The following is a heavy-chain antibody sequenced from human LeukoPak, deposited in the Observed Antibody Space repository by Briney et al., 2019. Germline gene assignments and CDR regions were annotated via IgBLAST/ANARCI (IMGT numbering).Heavy chain of an antibody. CDR1: GFTFSSYE. CDR3: ARGFGGYDIIDY. D-gene: IGHD5-12*01. CDR2: ISSSGSTI. J-gene: IGHJ4*02. Sequence: PGGSLRLSCVASGFTFSSYEMNWVRQAPGKGLEWVSYISSSGSTIYYADSVKGRFTISRDNAKNSLYLQMNSLRAEDTAVYYCARGFGGYDIIDYWGQGTLVTVSS. V-gene: IGHV3-48*03.